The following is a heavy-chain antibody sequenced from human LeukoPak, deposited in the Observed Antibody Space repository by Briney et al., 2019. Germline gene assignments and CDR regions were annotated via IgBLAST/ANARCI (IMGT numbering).Heavy chain of an antibody. CDR1: GGSISSYY. D-gene: IGHD5-24*01. Sequence: SETLSLTCTVSGGSISSYYWSWVRQPPGEGLEWSGDIYYSGGANYNPSLKSRVTISVDTSKNQCSLRLSSVTAADPAVYYCARDWDGYNFFDYWGQGNLVTVSS. CDR2: IYYSGGA. V-gene: IGHV4-59*01. CDR3: ARDWDGYNFFDY. J-gene: IGHJ4*02.